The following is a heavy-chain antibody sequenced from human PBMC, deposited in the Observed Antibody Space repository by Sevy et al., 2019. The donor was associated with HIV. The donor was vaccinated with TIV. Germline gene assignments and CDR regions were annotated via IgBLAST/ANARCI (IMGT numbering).Heavy chain of an antibody. D-gene: IGHD5-12*01. Sequence: GGSLRLSCTTSGFTFDDYAMSWFRQAPGKGLEWVAFITRNSYEAYGGTTEYAASVKGRFINSRDDSKIIAYLQMNSLKPGDTAVYYCSRGLATADTPEYYFDYWGQGNLVTVSS. CDR2: ITRNSYEAYGGTT. V-gene: IGHV3-49*03. CDR1: GFTFDDYA. CDR3: SRGLATADTPEYYFDY. J-gene: IGHJ4*02.